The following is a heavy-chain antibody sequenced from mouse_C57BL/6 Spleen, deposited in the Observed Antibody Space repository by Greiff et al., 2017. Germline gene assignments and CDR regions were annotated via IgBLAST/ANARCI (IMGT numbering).Heavy chain of an antibody. CDR2: IYPGDGDT. J-gene: IGHJ1*03. D-gene: IGHD1-1*01. CDR1: GYAFSSYW. V-gene: IGHV1-80*01. CDR3: ARGPLITAVKEDWYFDV. Sequence: VQLQQSGAELVKPGASVKISCKASGYAFSSYWMNWVKQRPGKGLEWIGQIYPGDGDTNYNGKFKGKATLTADKSSSTAYMQLSSLTCEDSAVYFCARGPLITAVKEDWYFDVWGTGTTVTVSS.